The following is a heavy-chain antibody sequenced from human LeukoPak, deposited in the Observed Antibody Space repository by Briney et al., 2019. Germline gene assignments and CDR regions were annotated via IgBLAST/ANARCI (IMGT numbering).Heavy chain of an antibody. CDR2: IRYDGSNK. CDR3: AREWRTSHDY. D-gene: IGHD2-2*01. V-gene: IGHV3-30*02. CDR1: GFTFSSYG. Sequence: GGSLRLSCAASGFTFSSYGMHWVRQAPGKGLEWVAFIRYDGSNKYYADSVKGRFTISRDNSKNTLYLQMNSLRAEDTAVYYCAREWRTSHDYWGQGTLVTVSS. J-gene: IGHJ4*02.